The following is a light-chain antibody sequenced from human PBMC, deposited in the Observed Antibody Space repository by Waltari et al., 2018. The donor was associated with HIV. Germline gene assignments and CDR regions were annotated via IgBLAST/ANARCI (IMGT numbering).Light chain of an antibody. J-gene: IGLJ2*01. CDR3: SSYTSTSTVV. CDR1: SSDVGGYNP. CDR2: NVS. Sequence: QSALTQPASVSGSPGQSITISCTGTSSDVGGYNPVTWYQHHPGKAPKLIIYNVSNRPSVISNRFSGSKSGNTASLTISGLQADDEADYYCSSYTSTSTVVFGGGTKLTVL. V-gene: IGLV2-14*03.